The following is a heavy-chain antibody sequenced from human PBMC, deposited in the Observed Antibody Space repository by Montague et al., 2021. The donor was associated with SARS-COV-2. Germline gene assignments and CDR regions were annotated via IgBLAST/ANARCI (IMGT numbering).Heavy chain of an antibody. CDR3: ARGTGPRSITLFGVIISGQGFDL. J-gene: IGHJ3*01. Sequence: SETRSLTCAVYGGSFSGYYWSWIRQPPGKGLELIGEINHRGSTNYNPSLKSQVIISVYTSKNQFSLKLSSVTAADTAVYYCARGTGPRSITLFGVIISGQGFDLWGQGTLVTVSS. CDR2: INHRGST. D-gene: IGHD3-3*01. CDR1: GGSFSGYY. V-gene: IGHV4-34*01.